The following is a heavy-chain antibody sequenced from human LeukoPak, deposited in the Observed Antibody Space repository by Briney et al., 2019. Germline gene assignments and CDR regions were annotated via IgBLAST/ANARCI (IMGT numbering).Heavy chain of an antibody. J-gene: IGHJ6*02. CDR2: ISFDGNDK. V-gene: IGHV3-30-3*01. D-gene: IGHD6-19*01. CDR1: GFTFSSYA. Sequence: GGSLRLSCAASGFTFSSYAMHWVRQAPGKGLDWVARISFDGNDKFYADSVKGRFTISRDNSRNTLYLQMNSLRADDTGAYYCAKGMAVVGSRYYYHGVDVWGRGTTVTVSS. CDR3: AKGMAVVGSRYYYHGVDV.